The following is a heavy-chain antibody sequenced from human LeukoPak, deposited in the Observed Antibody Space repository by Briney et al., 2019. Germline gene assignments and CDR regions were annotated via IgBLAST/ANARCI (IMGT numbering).Heavy chain of an antibody. V-gene: IGHV3-69-1*01. CDR2: IGTSGSI. CDR3: ARRREPEI. CDR1: GFTFSDYT. D-gene: IGHD1-14*01. J-gene: IGHJ3*02. Sequence: GGCLRLSCATSGFTFSDYTMNWVRQAPGKGLEGVSSIGTSGSIYYADSVRGRFTISRDNAKNSLYLQMDSLRAEDTAVYYCARRREPEIWGQGTMVTVSS.